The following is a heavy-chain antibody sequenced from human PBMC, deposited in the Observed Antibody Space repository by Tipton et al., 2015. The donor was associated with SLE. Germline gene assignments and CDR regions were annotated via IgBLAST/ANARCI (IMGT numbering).Heavy chain of an antibody. V-gene: IGHV3-21*01. CDR3: ARDPIRSPDFYFDR. CDR2: VSSRSSYI. D-gene: IGHD1-14*01. Sequence: GSLRLSCAASGFTFSSYSMNWVRQAPGKGLEWLSSVSSRSSYIYYADSVQGRFTISRDDAKNSLYLQMNSLRAEDTAVYYCARDPIRSPDFYFDRWGQGTLVSVSS. CDR1: GFTFSSYS. J-gene: IGHJ4*02.